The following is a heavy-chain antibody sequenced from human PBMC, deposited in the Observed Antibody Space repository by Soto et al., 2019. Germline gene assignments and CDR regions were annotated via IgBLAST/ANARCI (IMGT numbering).Heavy chain of an antibody. CDR3: ARDPLTMVRGVIILSYGMDV. Sequence: QVQLVESGGGVVQPGRSLRLSCAASGFTFSSYGMHWVRQAPGKGLEWVAVIWYDGSNKYYADSVKGRFTISGDNSKNTLYLQMNSLRAEDTAVYYCARDPLTMVRGVIILSYGMDVWGQGTTVTVSS. D-gene: IGHD3-10*01. J-gene: IGHJ6*02. CDR1: GFTFSSYG. V-gene: IGHV3-33*01. CDR2: IWYDGSNK.